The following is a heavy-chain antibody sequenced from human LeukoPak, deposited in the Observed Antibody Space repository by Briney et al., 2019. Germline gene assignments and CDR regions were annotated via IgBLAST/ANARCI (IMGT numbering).Heavy chain of an antibody. CDR2: IYSGGIT. Sequence: GGSLRLSCAASGFTFSSYAMSWVRQAPGKGLEWVSIIYSGGITYYADSVKGRFTISRDNSKNTLYLQMNSLRAEDTAVYHCARGLFYYHSGGPHPFDYWGQGTLVTVSS. D-gene: IGHD3-22*01. CDR1: GFTFSSYA. CDR3: ARGLFYYHSGGPHPFDY. J-gene: IGHJ4*02. V-gene: IGHV3-23*03.